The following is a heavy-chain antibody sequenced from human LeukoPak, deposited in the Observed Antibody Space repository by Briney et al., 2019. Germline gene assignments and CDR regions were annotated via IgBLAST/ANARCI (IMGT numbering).Heavy chain of an antibody. Sequence: ASVKVSCKASGYSFRSYAMNWVRQAPGQGLEWMGWINTNTGNPTYAQGFRGRFVFSLDNSVSTAYLQINGLKAEDTAVYYCARDGNIAARRNWFDPWGQGTLVTVSS. CDR2: INTNTGNP. CDR3: ARDGNIAARRNWFDP. J-gene: IGHJ5*02. CDR1: GYSFRSYA. D-gene: IGHD6-6*01. V-gene: IGHV7-4-1*02.